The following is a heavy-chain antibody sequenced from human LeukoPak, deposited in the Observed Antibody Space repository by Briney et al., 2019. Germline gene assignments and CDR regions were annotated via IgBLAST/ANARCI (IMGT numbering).Heavy chain of an antibody. CDR1: GYSFISYY. Sequence: ASVKVSFKASGYSFISYYVHWVRQAPGQGLEWVGIINPRTGSTTYAQKVQGRVTVTRDTSTSTVYMELSGLRSGDTALYYCARDFLGYSYGYSTKFDPWGQGTLVTVSS. D-gene: IGHD5-18*01. V-gene: IGHV1-46*01. J-gene: IGHJ5*02. CDR3: ARDFLGYSYGYSTKFDP. CDR2: INPRTGST.